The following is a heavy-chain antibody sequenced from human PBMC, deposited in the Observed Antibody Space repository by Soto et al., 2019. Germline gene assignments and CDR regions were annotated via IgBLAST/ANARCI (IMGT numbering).Heavy chain of an antibody. D-gene: IGHD4-4*01. J-gene: IGHJ6*02. V-gene: IGHV4-31*03. CDR1: VGSISSGGYY. CDR2: IYYSGST. CDR3: ARAWTTVTNYYYYGMDV. Sequence: PSETLSLTCTVSVGSISSGGYYWSWIRQHPGKGLEWIGYIYYSGSTYYNPSLKSRVTISVDTSKNQVSLKLSSVTAADTAVYYCARAWTTVTNYYYYGMDVWGREALVTVSS.